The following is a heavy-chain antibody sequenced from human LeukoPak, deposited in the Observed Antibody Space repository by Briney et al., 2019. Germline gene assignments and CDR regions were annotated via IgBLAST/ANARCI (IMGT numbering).Heavy chain of an antibody. V-gene: IGHV5-51*01. CDR3: ARLEWELLAYYYYMDV. CDR1: GYRFTSYW. J-gene: IGHJ6*03. D-gene: IGHD1-26*01. CDR2: IYPGDSDT. Sequence: PGESLKISCKGSGYRFTSYWIGWVRQMPGKGLEWMGIIYPGDSDTRYSPSFQGQVTISADKSISTAYLKWSSLKASDTAMYYCARLEWELLAYYYYMDVWGKGTTVTVSS.